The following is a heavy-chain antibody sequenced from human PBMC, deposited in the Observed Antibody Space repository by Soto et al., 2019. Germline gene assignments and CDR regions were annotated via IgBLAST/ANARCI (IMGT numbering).Heavy chain of an antibody. CDR2: LRGSGANT. CDR3: AKQRAGYGSGSDTFYFDF. V-gene: IGHV3-23*01. Sequence: GGSLRLSCAASGFTFRSYSMTWVRQAPGKGLEWVSSLRGSGANTYYADSVKGRFTISRDNSKNTLFLQMSSLRAEDTALYYCAKQRAGYGSGSDTFYFDFWGQGTLVTVSS. D-gene: IGHD3-10*01. CDR1: GFTFRSYS. J-gene: IGHJ4*02.